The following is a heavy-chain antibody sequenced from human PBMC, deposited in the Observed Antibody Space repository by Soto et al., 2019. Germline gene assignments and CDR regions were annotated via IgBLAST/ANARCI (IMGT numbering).Heavy chain of an antibody. Sequence: SETLSLTCTVSGGSISSYYWSWIRQPPGKGLEWIGYIYYSGSTNYNPSLKSRVTISVDTSKNQFSLKLSSVTAADTAVYYCASSHDILTGRNSSYYYYYMDVWGKGTTVTVSS. J-gene: IGHJ6*03. D-gene: IGHD3-9*01. CDR1: GGSISSYY. V-gene: IGHV4-59*08. CDR3: ASSHDILTGRNSSYYYYYMDV. CDR2: IYYSGST.